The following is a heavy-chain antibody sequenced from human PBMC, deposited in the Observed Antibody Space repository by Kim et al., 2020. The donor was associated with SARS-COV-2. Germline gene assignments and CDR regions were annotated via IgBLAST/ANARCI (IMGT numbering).Heavy chain of an antibody. CDR2: ISTGYGET. CDR3: ARDRSQEFDP. V-gene: IGHV1-3*04. J-gene: IGHJ5*02. CDR1: GYIFTNYG. Sequence: ASVKVSCKASGYIFTNYGIHWVRQAPGQRPEWMGRISTGYGETKYSDKFQGRLTISTDTSARVVYMELRRLRSEDTAVYYCARDRSQEFDPCGQRTPVTV.